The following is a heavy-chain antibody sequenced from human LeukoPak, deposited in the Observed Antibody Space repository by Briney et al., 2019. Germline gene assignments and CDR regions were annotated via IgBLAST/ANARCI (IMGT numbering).Heavy chain of an antibody. D-gene: IGHD3-16*01. CDR1: GGSFSGYY. J-gene: IGHJ3*02. V-gene: IGHV4-34*01. CDR3: ASYTDAFDI. Sequence: SETLSLTCAVYGGSFSGYYWSWIRQPPGKGLEWIGEINHSGSTNYNPSLKSRVTISVDTSKNQFSLKLSSVTAADTAVYYCASYTDAFDIWGQGTMVTVSS. CDR2: INHSGST.